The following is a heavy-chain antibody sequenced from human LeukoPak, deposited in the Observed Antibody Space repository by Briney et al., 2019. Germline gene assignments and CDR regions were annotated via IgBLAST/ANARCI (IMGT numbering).Heavy chain of an antibody. Sequence: GGSLRLSCTASGFTFSSYSMNWVRQAPGKGLEGVANINQDGSEKYYVDSVKGRFTISRDNAKKSLYLQMNSLRAEDTAVYYCGRVGAYYGSGSYSDYWGQGTLVTVSS. J-gene: IGHJ4*02. CDR1: GFTFSSYS. V-gene: IGHV3-7*01. D-gene: IGHD3-10*01. CDR3: GRVGAYYGSGSYSDY. CDR2: INQDGSEK.